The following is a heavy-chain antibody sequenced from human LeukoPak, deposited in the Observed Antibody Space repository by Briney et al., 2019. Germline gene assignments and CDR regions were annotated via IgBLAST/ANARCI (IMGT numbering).Heavy chain of an antibody. D-gene: IGHD6-13*01. CDR3: ARAIAAADPYYFDY. CDR2: IGTGGST. Sequence: PGGSLRLSCAASGFTFSTFAFSWVRQAPGKGLEWVSAIGTGGSTYYGDSVKGRFTVSRENAKNSLYLQMNSLRAGDTAVYYCARAIAAADPYYFDYWGQGTLVTVSS. V-gene: IGHV3-23*01. J-gene: IGHJ4*02. CDR1: GFTFSTFA.